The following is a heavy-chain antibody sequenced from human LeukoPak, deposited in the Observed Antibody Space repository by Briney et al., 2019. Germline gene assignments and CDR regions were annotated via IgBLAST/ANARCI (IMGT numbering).Heavy chain of an antibody. CDR3: TMAYSSGWN. V-gene: IGHV3-15*01. CDR2: IRSKTDGETT. Sequence: GGSLRLSCAASGFTFSNARMNWVRQAPGRGLEWVGRIRSKTDGETTDYATPVKGRFTISRDDSKSTLFLQMNSLRTEDTAVYYCTMAYSSGWNWGQGTLVTVSS. J-gene: IGHJ4*02. CDR1: GFTFSNAR. D-gene: IGHD6-19*01.